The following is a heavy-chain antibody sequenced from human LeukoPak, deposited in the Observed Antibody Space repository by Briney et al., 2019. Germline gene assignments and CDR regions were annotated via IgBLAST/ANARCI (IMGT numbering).Heavy chain of an antibody. D-gene: IGHD1-26*01. CDR1: GYTFTGYY. Sequence: ASVKVSCKASGYTFTGYYMHWVRQAPGQGLEWMGWISAYNGNTNYAQKLQGRVTMTTDTSTSTAYMELRSLRSDDTAVYYCARGTLSGSYPQDYWGQGTLVTVSS. CDR2: ISAYNGNT. J-gene: IGHJ4*02. CDR3: ARGTLSGSYPQDY. V-gene: IGHV1-18*04.